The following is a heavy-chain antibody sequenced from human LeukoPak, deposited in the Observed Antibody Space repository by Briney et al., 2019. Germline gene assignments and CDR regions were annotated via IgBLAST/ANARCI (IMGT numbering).Heavy chain of an antibody. CDR1: GYTFTSYD. CDR2: MNPNSGNT. V-gene: IGHV1-8*01. J-gene: IGHJ5*02. D-gene: IGHD4-17*01. Sequence: GASVKVSCKASGYTFTSYDINWVRQATGQGLEWMGWMNPNSGNTGYAQKFQGRVTMTRNTSISTAYMELSSLRSEDTAVCYCARGEDGVTTDNWFDPWGQGTLVTVSS. CDR3: ARGEDGVTTDNWFDP.